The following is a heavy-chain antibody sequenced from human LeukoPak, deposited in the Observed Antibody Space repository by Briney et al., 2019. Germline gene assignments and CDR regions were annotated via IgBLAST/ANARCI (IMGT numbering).Heavy chain of an antibody. CDR3: AGHHPRNTVNF. CDR1: GGSISSYY. Sequence: SETLSLTCTVSGGSISSYYWSWIRQPPGKGLEWIAYISDIGSINYNPSLKSRVTISLDTSKNQFSLKLSSVTAADTAVYYCAGHHPRNTVNFWGQGTLVTVSS. D-gene: IGHD2-8*02. CDR2: ISDIGSI. V-gene: IGHV4-59*08. J-gene: IGHJ4*02.